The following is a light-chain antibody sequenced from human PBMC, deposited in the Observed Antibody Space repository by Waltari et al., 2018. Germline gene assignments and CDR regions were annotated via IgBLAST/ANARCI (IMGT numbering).Light chain of an antibody. J-gene: IGKJ1*01. CDR3: QKYNSAPWT. CDR1: QGIANY. CDR2: AAS. Sequence: DIQMTQSPSSLSASVGDRVTITCRASQGIANYLAWYQQKPGKVPKLLIYAASTLQSGVPCRCSGSGSGTDFTLTSSSLQPEDVATYYCQKYNSAPWTFGQGTKVEIK. V-gene: IGKV1-27*01.